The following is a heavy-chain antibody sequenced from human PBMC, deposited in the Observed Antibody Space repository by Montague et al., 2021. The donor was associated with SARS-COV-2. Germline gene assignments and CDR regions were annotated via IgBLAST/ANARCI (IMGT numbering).Heavy chain of an antibody. CDR3: ARDRRMRDISGYYYGMDV. J-gene: IGHJ6*02. D-gene: IGHD2-15*01. Sequence: SLRLSCAASGFTVSSNYMSWVRQAPGKGLEWVSVIYSSGSTYYADSVKGRFTISRHNSKNTLYLQMNSLRAEDTAVYYCARDRRMRDISGYYYGMDVWSQGTTVTVSS. CDR2: IYSSGST. CDR1: GFTVSSNY. V-gene: IGHV3-53*04.